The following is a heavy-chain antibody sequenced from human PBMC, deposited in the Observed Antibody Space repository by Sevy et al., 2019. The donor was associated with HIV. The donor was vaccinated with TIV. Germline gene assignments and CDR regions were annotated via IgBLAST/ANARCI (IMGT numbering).Heavy chain of an antibody. Sequence: GGSLRLSCAASGFTFSSYAMSWVRQAPGKGLEWVSSFTGSGTNTFYADSVKGRFTISRDNSKNTLYLQMNSLRAEDTAVYYCVKDSILVAGHFDYWGQGTLVTVSS. CDR2: FTGSGTNT. CDR1: GFTFSSYA. J-gene: IGHJ4*02. CDR3: VKDSILVAGHFDY. V-gene: IGHV3-23*01. D-gene: IGHD6-19*01.